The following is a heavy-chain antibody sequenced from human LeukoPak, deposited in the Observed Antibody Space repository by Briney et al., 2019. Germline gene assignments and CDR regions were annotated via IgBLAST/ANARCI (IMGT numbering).Heavy chain of an antibody. Sequence: SETLSLTCSVSGGSISSSNYYWGWVRQPPGKGLEWIGSFYYSGSTYYNPSLKSRVTIFADTSKNQFSLKVRSVTAADTAVYSCANRGNYGYFDYWGQGTLVTVSS. V-gene: IGHV4-39*01. CDR3: ANRGNYGYFDY. CDR1: GGSISSSNYY. D-gene: IGHD3-10*01. CDR2: FYYSGST. J-gene: IGHJ4*02.